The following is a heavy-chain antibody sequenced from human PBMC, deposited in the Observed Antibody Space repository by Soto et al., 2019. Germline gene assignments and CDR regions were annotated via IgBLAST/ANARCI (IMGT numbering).Heavy chain of an antibody. D-gene: IGHD2-2*01. Sequence: EVQLVESGGGLVQPGRSLRLSCAASGFTFDDYAMHWVRQAPGKGLEWVSGISWHSGSIGYADSVKGRFTISRDNAKNSLYLQMNSLRAEDTALYYCAKASILGYCSSTSCYVFDYWGQGTLVTVSS. CDR2: ISWHSGSI. J-gene: IGHJ4*02. V-gene: IGHV3-9*01. CDR1: GFTFDDYA. CDR3: AKASILGYCSSTSCYVFDY.